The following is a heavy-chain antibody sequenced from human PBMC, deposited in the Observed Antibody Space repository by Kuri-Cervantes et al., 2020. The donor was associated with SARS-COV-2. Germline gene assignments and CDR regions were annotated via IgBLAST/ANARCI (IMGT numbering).Heavy chain of an antibody. Sequence: GESLKISCAVSGFTFTSHAMHWVRQAPGKGLEWVALISYDGSNKFYADSVKGRFTISRDNSKNTLYLQMNSLRAEDTAVYYCARELAGDIDYWGQGTLVTVSS. D-gene: IGHD7-27*01. CDR2: ISYDGSNK. CDR3: ARELAGDIDY. J-gene: IGHJ4*02. V-gene: IGHV3-30*03. CDR1: GFTFTSHA.